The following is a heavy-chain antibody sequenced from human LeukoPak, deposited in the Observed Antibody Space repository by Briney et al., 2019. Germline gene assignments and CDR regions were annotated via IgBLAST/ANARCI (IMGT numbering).Heavy chain of an antibody. J-gene: IGHJ5*02. CDR3: ARRDSSGSIDL. CDR2: IYPGDSET. CDR1: GYSFSTYW. D-gene: IGHD6-19*01. Sequence: GESLKISCKGSGYSFSTYWIRWVRQMPGKGLDWMGIIYPGDSETRYSPSFQGQVTISVDKSISTAYLQWSSLKASDTAMFYCARRDSSGSIDLWGQGTLVTVSS. V-gene: IGHV5-51*01.